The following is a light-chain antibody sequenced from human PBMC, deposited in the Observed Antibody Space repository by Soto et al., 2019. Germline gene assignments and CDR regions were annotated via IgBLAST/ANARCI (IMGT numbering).Light chain of an antibody. Sequence: DIRMTQSPSAMSASVGDRVTITCRASQDIANYLAWFQQKPGKVPQRLIYAASSLQSGVPSRFSGSGSGTEFTLTINSLQPEDFATYYCLQHNSFPPTFGQGTRLEIK. J-gene: IGKJ5*01. CDR3: LQHNSFPPT. CDR1: QDIANY. V-gene: IGKV1-17*03. CDR2: AAS.